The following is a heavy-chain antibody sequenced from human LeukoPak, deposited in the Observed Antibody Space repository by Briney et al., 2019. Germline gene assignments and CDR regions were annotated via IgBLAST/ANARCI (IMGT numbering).Heavy chain of an antibody. CDR1: GYTFTSYG. V-gene: IGHV1-18*01. J-gene: IGHJ4*02. CDR2: ICAYNGNT. Sequence: AAVKVSCKPSGYTFTSYGISWVRQAPGQGLGWMGWICAYNGNTNYAQKLQGRVTMTTDTSPSTAYMEVRSLRSDDTAVYYCARDLYDFWSGLPAYWGQGTLVTVSS. D-gene: IGHD3-3*01. CDR3: ARDLYDFWSGLPAY.